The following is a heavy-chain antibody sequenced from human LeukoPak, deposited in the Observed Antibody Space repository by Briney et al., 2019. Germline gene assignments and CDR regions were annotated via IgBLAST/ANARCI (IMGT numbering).Heavy chain of an antibody. CDR3: AELGITMIGGV. J-gene: IGHJ6*04. CDR1: GFTFSSYE. Sequence: GGSLRLSCAASGFTFSSYEMNWVRQAPGKGLEWVSYISSSGSTIYYADSVKGRFTISRDNAKNSLYLPMNSLRAEDTAVYYCAELGITMIGGVWGKGTTVTVSS. D-gene: IGHD3-10*02. V-gene: IGHV3-48*03. CDR2: ISSSGSTI.